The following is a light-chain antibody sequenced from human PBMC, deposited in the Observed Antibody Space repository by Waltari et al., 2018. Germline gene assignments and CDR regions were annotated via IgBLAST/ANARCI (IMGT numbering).Light chain of an antibody. J-gene: IGKJ1*01. CDR1: QNVTNN. V-gene: IGKV3-15*01. Sequence: EIVVTQSPATLSLSPGERVTLSCRASQNVTNNFAWCQQRPGQAPRILIYNASTRATDIPARFSGSGSGTEFTLTINSRQSEDLAIYYCQVRTSWLWTFGQGTKV. CDR3: QVRTSWLWT. CDR2: NAS.